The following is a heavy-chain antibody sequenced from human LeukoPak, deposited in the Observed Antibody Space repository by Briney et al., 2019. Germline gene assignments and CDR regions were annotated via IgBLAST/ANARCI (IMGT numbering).Heavy chain of an antibody. CDR3: ARMWGDYVPPDY. CDR1: GFTFSSYA. J-gene: IGHJ4*02. Sequence: GGSLRLSCAASGFTFSSYAMHWVRQAPGKGLEWVAVISYDGSNKYYADSVKGRFTISRDNSKNTLYLQMNSLRAEDTAVYYCARMWGDYVPPDYWGQGTLVTVSS. D-gene: IGHD4-17*01. V-gene: IGHV3-30-3*01. CDR2: ISYDGSNK.